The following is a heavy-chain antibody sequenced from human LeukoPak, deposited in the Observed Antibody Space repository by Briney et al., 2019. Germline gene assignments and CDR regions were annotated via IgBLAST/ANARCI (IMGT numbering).Heavy chain of an antibody. Sequence: PGGSLRLSCAASGFTFDDYGMSWVRQAPGKGLEWVSGINWNGGSTVYADSVKGRFTISRDNAKNSLYLQMNSLRAEDTALYYCARMAYYYDSSGYYSTFDYWGQGTLVTVSS. CDR1: GFTFDDYG. V-gene: IGHV3-20*04. D-gene: IGHD3-22*01. CDR2: INWNGGST. CDR3: ARMAYYYDSSGYYSTFDY. J-gene: IGHJ4*02.